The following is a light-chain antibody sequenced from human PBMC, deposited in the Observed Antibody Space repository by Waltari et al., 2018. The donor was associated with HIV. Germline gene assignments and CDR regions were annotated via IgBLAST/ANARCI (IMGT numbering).Light chain of an antibody. J-gene: IGLJ1*01. CDR2: EVS. Sequence: QSALTQPASVSGSPGQSITISCPGTSSDVGAFNFVSWYQQHPAKAPTLIIYEVSHRPSGVSNRFSASKSGNTASLTISGLQAEDEADYYCTSYTTSITYVFGTGTKVTVL. CDR3: TSYTTSITYV. V-gene: IGLV2-14*01. CDR1: SSDVGAFNF.